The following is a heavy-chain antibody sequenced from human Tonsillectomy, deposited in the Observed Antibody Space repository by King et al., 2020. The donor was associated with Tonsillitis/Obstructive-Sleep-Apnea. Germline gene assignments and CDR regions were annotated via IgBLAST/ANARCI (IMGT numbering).Heavy chain of an antibody. Sequence: VQLVESGAEVKKPGSSVKVSCKASGGTFSSYAISWVRQAPGQGLEWMGGIIPIFGTANYAQKFQGRVTITADESTSTAYMELGILRSEDTAVYYCARAHERVVIMGYGSGTNEAYYYYYMDVWGKGTTVTVSS. CDR3: ARAHERVVIMGYGSGTNEAYYYYYMDV. D-gene: IGHD3-10*01. J-gene: IGHJ6*03. CDR1: GGTFSSYA. CDR2: IIPIFGTA. V-gene: IGHV1-69*01.